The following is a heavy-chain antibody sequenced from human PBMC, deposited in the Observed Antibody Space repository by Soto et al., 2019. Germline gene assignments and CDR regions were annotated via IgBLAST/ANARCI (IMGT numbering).Heavy chain of an antibody. D-gene: IGHD3-22*01. CDR3: ARAGFENYYDSSGYAGY. Sequence: ASVKFSCKASGGTFSSYAISWVRQAPGQGLEWMGWISAYNGNTNYAQKLQGRVTMTTDTSTSTAYMELRSLRSDDTAVYYCARAGFENYYDSSGYAGYWGQGTLVTVSS. V-gene: IGHV1-18*01. CDR1: GGTFSSYA. CDR2: ISAYNGNT. J-gene: IGHJ4*02.